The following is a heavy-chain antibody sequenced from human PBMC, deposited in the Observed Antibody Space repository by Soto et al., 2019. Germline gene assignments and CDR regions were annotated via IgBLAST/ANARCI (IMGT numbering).Heavy chain of an antibody. CDR1: GFNFNSYA. D-gene: IGHD4-4*01. CDR3: AKVPLVLSNAFDL. Sequence: EVQLLESGGDLVHPGGSLRLSCTASGFNFNSYAMIWVRQAPGKGLEWVSGISGYGDTTYYAASVKGRFTISSDNSQKMLFLPMNRLRAEDTAMYYCAKVPLVLSNAFDLWGQGTKVTVSS. V-gene: IGHV3-23*01. J-gene: IGHJ3*01. CDR2: ISGYGDTT.